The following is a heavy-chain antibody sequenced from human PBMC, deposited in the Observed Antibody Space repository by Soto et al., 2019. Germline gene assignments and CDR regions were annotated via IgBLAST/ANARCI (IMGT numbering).Heavy chain of an antibody. D-gene: IGHD6-19*01. CDR2: IFYDGFNE. J-gene: IGHJ3*01. CDR1: GFTFRQYG. Sequence: QVQLVESGGGVVQPGTSLRLSCAASGFTFRQYGMHWVRQAPGKGLEWVAVIFYDGFNEYYADSVRGRFTVSRDNSGNRVYLQMNSLRLEDTAVYYCVRGWGSGVNLSCLDLWGHGTAVVVSS. CDR3: VRGWGSGVNLSCLDL. V-gene: IGHV3-33*01.